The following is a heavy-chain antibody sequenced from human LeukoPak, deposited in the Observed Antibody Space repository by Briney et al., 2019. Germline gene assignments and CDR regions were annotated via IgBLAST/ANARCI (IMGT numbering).Heavy chain of an antibody. Sequence: GGSLRLSCADSGFIFSSYWMSWVRQAPGKGLEWVANIKEDGSEKDYVDSVKGRFTISRDNAKNSLYLQMNSLRAEDTAVYYCARDVIARNYYYYMDVWGKGTTVTVSS. CDR1: GFIFSSYW. J-gene: IGHJ6*03. D-gene: IGHD2-15*01. CDR2: IKEDGSEK. V-gene: IGHV3-7*01. CDR3: ARDVIARNYYYYMDV.